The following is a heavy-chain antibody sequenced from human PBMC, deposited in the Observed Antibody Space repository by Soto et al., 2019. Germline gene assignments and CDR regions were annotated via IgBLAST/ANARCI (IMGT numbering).Heavy chain of an antibody. D-gene: IGHD2-2*02. V-gene: IGHV1-69*13. Sequence: SVKVSCKASGGTFSSYAISWVRQAPGQGLEWMGGIIPIFGTANYAQKFQGRVTITADESTSTAYMELSSLRSKDTAVYYCARVDCSSTSCHTGFDPWGQGTLVTVSS. J-gene: IGHJ5*02. CDR3: ARVDCSSTSCHTGFDP. CDR1: GGTFSSYA. CDR2: IIPIFGTA.